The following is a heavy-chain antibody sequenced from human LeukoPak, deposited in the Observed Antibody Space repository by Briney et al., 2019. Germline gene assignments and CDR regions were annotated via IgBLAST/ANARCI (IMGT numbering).Heavy chain of an antibody. CDR1: GYAFTSYG. D-gene: IGHD5-24*01. Sequence: ASVKVSCQASGYAFTSYGINWVRPAPGQGLEWMGWISAYNSNTHYAQKLQGRVTMTTDTSTSTAYMEVRSLRSDDTAVYYCARVRDGYNDAYDIWGQGTMVTVSS. J-gene: IGHJ3*02. V-gene: IGHV1-18*01. CDR3: ARVRDGYNDAYDI. CDR2: ISAYNSNT.